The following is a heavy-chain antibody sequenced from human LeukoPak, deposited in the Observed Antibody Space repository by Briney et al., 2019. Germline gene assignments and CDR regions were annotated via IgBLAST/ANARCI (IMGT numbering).Heavy chain of an antibody. CDR2: INANGINT. D-gene: IGHD6-19*01. CDR1: GFAFNFYA. J-gene: IGHJ5*02. Sequence: GGSLRLSCAASGFAFNFYAMSWVRQAPGKGLQWVSTINANGINTYYADSVRGRFTISRDNSKDTLYLQLNSLRAEDTAIYFCAKPISGGLAMSADWFDPWGQGTLVIVSS. V-gene: IGHV3-23*01. CDR3: AKPISGGLAMSADWFDP.